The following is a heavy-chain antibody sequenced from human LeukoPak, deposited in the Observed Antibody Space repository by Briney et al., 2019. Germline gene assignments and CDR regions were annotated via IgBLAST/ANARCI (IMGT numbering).Heavy chain of an antibody. CDR3: ARDVVDGDAFDI. CDR1: GGSVSSGSYY. CDR2: IYYSGST. V-gene: IGHV4-61*01. Sequence: SETLSLTCTVSGGSVSSGSYYWSWIRQPPGKGLEWIGYIYYSGSTNYNPSLKSRVTISVDTSRNQFSLKLSSVTAADTAVYYCARDVVDGDAFDIWGQGTMVTVSS. D-gene: IGHD2-15*01. J-gene: IGHJ3*02.